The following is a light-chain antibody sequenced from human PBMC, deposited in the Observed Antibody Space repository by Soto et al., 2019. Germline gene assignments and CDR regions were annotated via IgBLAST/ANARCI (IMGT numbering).Light chain of an antibody. J-gene: IGLJ3*02. CDR1: SSNIGRNP. V-gene: IGLV1-47*02. CDR3: GAWDDSLSGPV. Sequence: QSVLTQPPSASRTPGQRVTISCSGSSSNIGRNPVYWYQQVPGTAPKLLFYTNDQRPSGVPDRFSGSKSGTSASLAISGLRSVAEADYYCGAWDDSLSGPVFGGGTKVTVL. CDR2: TND.